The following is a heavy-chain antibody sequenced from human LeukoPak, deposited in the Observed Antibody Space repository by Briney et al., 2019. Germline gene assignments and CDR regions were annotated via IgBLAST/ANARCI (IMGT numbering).Heavy chain of an antibody. CDR2: ISYDGRNK. Sequence: GRSLRLSCAASGFTFSTYDMHWVRQAPGKGLEWVAVISYDGRNKYYADSVKGRSTISRDNAKNSLYLQMSNLRAEDTAVYFCARGGGLDVWGQGATVTVSS. CDR1: GFTFSTYD. D-gene: IGHD3-16*01. CDR3: ARGGGLDV. J-gene: IGHJ6*02. V-gene: IGHV3-30*03.